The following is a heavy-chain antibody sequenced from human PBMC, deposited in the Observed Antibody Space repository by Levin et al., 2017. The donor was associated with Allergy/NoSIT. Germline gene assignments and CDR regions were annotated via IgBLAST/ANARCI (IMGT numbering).Heavy chain of an antibody. CDR3: AKGMFTIFGNHDAFDS. CDR1: GFTFSSYA. Sequence: GGSLRLSCAASGFTFSSYAMSWVRQAPGKGLEWVSAISGSGGSTYYADSVKGRFTISRDNSKNTLYLQMNSLRAEDTAVYYCAKGMFTIFGNHDAFDSWGQGTMVTVSS. D-gene: IGHD3-3*01. J-gene: IGHJ3*02. CDR2: ISGSGGST. V-gene: IGHV3-23*01.